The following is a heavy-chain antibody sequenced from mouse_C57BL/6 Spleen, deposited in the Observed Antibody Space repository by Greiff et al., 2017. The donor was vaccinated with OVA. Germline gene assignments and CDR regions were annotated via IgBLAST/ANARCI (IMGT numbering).Heavy chain of an antibody. CDR3: AKSGNYGGAMDY. Sequence: QVQLQQPGPGLVQPSPSLSLSCNASGFSFTSYCVHWVPQSPGQGLEWLGVIRRGGSTDNNAAIMSRLSITKDNSKSQVFFKMNSLQADDTAIYYCAKSGNYGGAMDYWGQGTSVTVSS. V-gene: IGHV2-5*01. CDR2: IRRGGST. D-gene: IGHD2-1*01. CDR1: GFSFTSYC. J-gene: IGHJ4*01.